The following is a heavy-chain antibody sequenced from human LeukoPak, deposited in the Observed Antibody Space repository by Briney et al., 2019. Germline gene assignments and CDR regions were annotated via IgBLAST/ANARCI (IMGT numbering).Heavy chain of an antibody. CDR2: IKQDGSEK. CDR1: GFTFSSYW. V-gene: IGHV3-7*01. CDR3: ASGPQWLVPGIDY. D-gene: IGHD6-19*01. J-gene: IGHJ4*02. Sequence: GGSLRLSCAASGFTFSSYWMSWVRQAPGKGLEWVANIKQDGSEKYYVGSVKGRFTISRDNAKNSLYLQMNSLRAEDTAVYYCASGPQWLVPGIDYWGQGTLVTVSS.